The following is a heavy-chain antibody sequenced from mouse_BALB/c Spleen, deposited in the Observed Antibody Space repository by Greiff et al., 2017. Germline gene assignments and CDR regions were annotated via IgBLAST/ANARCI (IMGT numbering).Heavy chain of an antibody. Sequence: EVKLMESGGGLVQPGGSLKLSCAASGFTFSSYGMSWVRQTPDKRLELVATINSNGGSTYYPDSVKGRFTISRDNAKNTLYLQMSSLKSEDTAMYYCARDRSLAYWGQGTLVTVSA. CDR3: ARDRSLAY. J-gene: IGHJ3*01. CDR1: GFTFSSYG. V-gene: IGHV5-6-3*01. CDR2: INSNGGST.